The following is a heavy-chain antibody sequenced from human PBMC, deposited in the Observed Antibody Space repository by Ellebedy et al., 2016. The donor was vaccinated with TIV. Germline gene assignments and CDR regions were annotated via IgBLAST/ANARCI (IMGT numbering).Heavy chain of an antibody. J-gene: IGHJ4*02. V-gene: IGHV3-30-3*01. CDR2: MSYDETYK. D-gene: IGHD3-10*01. CDR3: GRDFSHYGSGSYITH. Sequence: GEFLKISCAASGFPFSDYAMHWVRQAPGKGLEWVAVMSYDETYKLYADSVKGRFTISRDTSKSTLYLQVDSLTPEDTAGYYCGRDFSHYGSGSYITHWGQGTLVTVSS. CDR1: GFPFSDYA.